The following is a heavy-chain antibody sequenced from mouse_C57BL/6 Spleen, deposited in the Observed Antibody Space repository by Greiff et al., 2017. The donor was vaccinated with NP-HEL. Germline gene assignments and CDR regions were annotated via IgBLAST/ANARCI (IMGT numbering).Heavy chain of an antibody. CDR3: ARGLLRRTRFAY. CDR1: GFTFSDYG. J-gene: IGHJ3*01. D-gene: IGHD1-1*01. CDR2: ISSGSSTI. V-gene: IGHV5-17*01. Sequence: EVKVVESGGGLVKPGGSLKLSCAASGFTFSDYGMHWVRQAPEKGLEWVAYISSGSSTIYYADTVKGRFTISRDNAKNTLFLQMTRLRSEDTAMYYCARGLLRRTRFAYWGQGTLVTVSA.